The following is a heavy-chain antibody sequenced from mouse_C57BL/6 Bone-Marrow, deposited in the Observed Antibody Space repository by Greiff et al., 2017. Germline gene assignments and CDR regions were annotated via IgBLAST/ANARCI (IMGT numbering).Heavy chain of an antibody. CDR1: GYTFTSYW. Sequence: QVQLQQPGAELVRPGTSVKLSCKASGYTFTSYWMHWVKQRPGQGLEWIGVIDPSDSYTNYNQKFKGKATLTVDTSSSTAYMQLSSLTSEDAAVYYCARWLRGKSLYFCVWGTRTTVTVSS. CDR3: ARWLRGKSLYFCV. D-gene: IGHD2-2*01. V-gene: IGHV1-59*01. J-gene: IGHJ1*03. CDR2: IDPSDSYT.